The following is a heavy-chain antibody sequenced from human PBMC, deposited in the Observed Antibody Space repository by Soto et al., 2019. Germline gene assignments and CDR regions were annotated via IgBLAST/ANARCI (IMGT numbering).Heavy chain of an antibody. V-gene: IGHV4-59*01. Sequence: QVQLQESGPGLVKPSETLSLTCTVSGGSISSYYWSWIRQPPGKGLAWIGYIYYSGSTNYNPSLKSRVTISVHTSKNQCSLKLSSVTAADTAVYYCARDVEGSGSYFDYWGQGTLVTVSS. J-gene: IGHJ4*02. CDR3: ARDVEGSGSYFDY. CDR1: GGSISSYY. CDR2: IYYSGST. D-gene: IGHD3-10*01.